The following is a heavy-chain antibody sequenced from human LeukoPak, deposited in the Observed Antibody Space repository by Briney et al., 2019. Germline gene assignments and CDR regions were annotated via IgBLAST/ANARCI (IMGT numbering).Heavy chain of an antibody. Sequence: GGSLRLSCAASGFTFSGYSMNWVRQAPGKGLEWVSSISSSSSSYIYYADSVKGRFTISRDNAKNSLYLQMNSLRAEDTAVYYCARDLTDDFWSGYHFDSWGQGTLVTVSS. D-gene: IGHD3-3*01. J-gene: IGHJ4*02. V-gene: IGHV3-21*01. CDR3: ARDLTDDFWSGYHFDS. CDR1: GFTFSGYS. CDR2: ISSSSSSYI.